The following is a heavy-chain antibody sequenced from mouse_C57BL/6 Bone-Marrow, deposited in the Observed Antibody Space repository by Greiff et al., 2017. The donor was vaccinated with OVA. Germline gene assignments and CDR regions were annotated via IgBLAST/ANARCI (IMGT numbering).Heavy chain of an antibody. CDR3: ARSLYYGSSHYAMDY. CDR1: GYSITSDY. V-gene: IGHV3-8*01. J-gene: IGHJ4*01. CDR2: ISYSGST. Sequence: EVKLQESGPGLVKPSQTLSLTCSATGYSITSDYWNWIRKFPGNKLEYMGYISYSGSTYYNPSLKSRISITRDTSKNQYYLQLNSVTTEDTATYYCARSLYYGSSHYAMDYWGQGTSVTVSS. D-gene: IGHD1-1*01.